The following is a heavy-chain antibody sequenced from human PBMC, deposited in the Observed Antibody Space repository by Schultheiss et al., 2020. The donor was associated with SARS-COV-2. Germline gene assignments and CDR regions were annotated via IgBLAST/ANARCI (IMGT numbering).Heavy chain of an antibody. J-gene: IGHJ3*02. CDR2: INHSGST. CDR1: GGSFSGYY. V-gene: IGHV4-34*01. CDR3: ARAGGITGTWGI. Sequence: SETLSLTCAVYGGSFSGYYWSWIRQPPGKGLEWIGEINHSGSTNYNPSLKSRVTISVDTSKNQFSLKLRSVTAADTAVYYCARAGGITGTWGIWGQGTMVTVSS. D-gene: IGHD1-20*01.